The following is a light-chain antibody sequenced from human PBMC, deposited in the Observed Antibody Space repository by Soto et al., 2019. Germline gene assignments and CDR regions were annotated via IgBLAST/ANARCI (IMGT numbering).Light chain of an antibody. V-gene: IGKV3-20*01. CDR1: QSVTSSY. CDR2: DAS. Sequence: EIVLTQSPDTLSLSPGERATLSCRASQSVTSSYLAWYQQRPGQAPRLLIYDASSRAPGIPDRFSGSGSETDFTLTISRLAPEDFAVYYCQQYGSSPRLTFGGGTKVEI. CDR3: QQYGSSPRLT. J-gene: IGKJ4*01.